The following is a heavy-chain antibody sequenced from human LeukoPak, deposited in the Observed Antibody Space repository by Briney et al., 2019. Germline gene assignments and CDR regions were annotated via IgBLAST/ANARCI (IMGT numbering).Heavy chain of an antibody. V-gene: IGHV4-59*03. D-gene: IGHD1-26*01. Sequence: KPSETLSLTCTVSGGSISSYYWSWIRQPPGKGLEWIGYIYYSGSTSYNPSLKRRLTISIDTSKNQFSLNLTSVTAADTAVYYCAKSWAGVGKTWFDPWGQGTLVTVSS. CDR3: AKSWAGVGKTWFDP. CDR2: IYYSGST. J-gene: IGHJ5*02. CDR1: GGSISSYY.